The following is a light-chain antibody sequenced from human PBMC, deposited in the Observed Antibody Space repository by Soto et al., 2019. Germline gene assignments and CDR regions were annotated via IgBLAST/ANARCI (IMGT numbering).Light chain of an antibody. J-gene: IGKJ2*01. CDR1: QSISSDS. CDR3: QRNA. CDR2: ATS. Sequence: EIVLTQSPGTLSLSPGERATLSCRASQSISSDSLAWYQQKPGQPPRLLIYATSSRATGTPDRFSGSGSGTDFTRTIARLEPDDFVVYYCQRNAFGQGTKLEI. V-gene: IGKV3-20*01.